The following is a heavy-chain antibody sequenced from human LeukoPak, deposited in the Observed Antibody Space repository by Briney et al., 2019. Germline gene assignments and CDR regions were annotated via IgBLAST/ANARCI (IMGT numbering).Heavy chain of an antibody. CDR3: AREGPYDILTGYTYYYYGMDV. J-gene: IGHJ6*02. V-gene: IGHV1-18*01. CDR1: GYTFTSYG. D-gene: IGHD3-9*01. Sequence: ASVKVSCKASGYTFTSYGISWVRQAPGQGLEWMGWISAYNGNTSYAQKLQGRVTMTTDTSTSTAYMELRSLRSDDTAVYYCAREGPYDILTGYTYYYYGMDVWGQGTTVTVSS. CDR2: ISAYNGNT.